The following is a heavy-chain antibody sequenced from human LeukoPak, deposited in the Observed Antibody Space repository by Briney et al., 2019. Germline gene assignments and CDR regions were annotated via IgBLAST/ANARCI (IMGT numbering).Heavy chain of an antibody. J-gene: IGHJ4*02. Sequence: ASETLSLTCTVSGGSISSYYWSWIRQPPGKGLEWIGYIYYSGSTNYNPSLKSRVTISVDTSKNQFSLKLSSVTAADTAVYYCASGEGIAAAGTYDYWGQGTLVTVSS. V-gene: IGHV4-59*08. CDR2: IYYSGST. D-gene: IGHD6-13*01. CDR1: GGSISSYY. CDR3: ASGEGIAAAGTYDY.